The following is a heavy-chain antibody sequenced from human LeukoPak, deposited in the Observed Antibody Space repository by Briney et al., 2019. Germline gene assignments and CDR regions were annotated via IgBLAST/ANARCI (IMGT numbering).Heavy chain of an antibody. CDR1: GFTFSTYS. J-gene: IGHJ4*02. CDR2: INHSGST. D-gene: IGHD5-18*01. CDR3: ARGPGSEGGYSYGQYYFDY. V-gene: IGHV4-34*01. Sequence: PGGSLRLSCAASGFTFSTYSINWVRQPPGKGLEWIGEINHSGSTNYNPSLKSRVTISVDTSKNQFSLKLSSVTAADTAVYYCARGPGSEGGYSYGQYYFDYWGQGTLVTVSS.